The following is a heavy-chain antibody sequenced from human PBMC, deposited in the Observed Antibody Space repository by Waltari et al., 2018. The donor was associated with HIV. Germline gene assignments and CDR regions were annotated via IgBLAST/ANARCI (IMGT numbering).Heavy chain of an antibody. CDR3: ARGVNSGSYFAY. CDR1: GGSISSYY. CDR2: IYYSGST. V-gene: IGHV4-59*01. J-gene: IGHJ4*02. D-gene: IGHD1-26*01. Sequence: QVQLQESGPGLVKPSETLSLTCTVSGGSISSYYWSWIRQPPGKGLEWIGYIYYSGSTNYNPSLKSRVTISVDTSKNQFSLKLSSVTAADTAVYYCARGVNSGSYFAYWGQGTLVTVSS.